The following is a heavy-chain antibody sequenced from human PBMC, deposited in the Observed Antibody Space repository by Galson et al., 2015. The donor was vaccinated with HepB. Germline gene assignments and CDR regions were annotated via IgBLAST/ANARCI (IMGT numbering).Heavy chain of an antibody. CDR2: VSNDGINN. D-gene: IGHD1-1*01. CDR3: AKETTFDY. Sequence: SLRLSCADSGFTFATYVMHWVRQAPGKGLEWVSVVSNDGINNSYADSVKGRFTISRDNSKNTLYLQMNSLRAEDTAVYYCAKETTFDYWGQGTLVTVSS. CDR1: GFTFATYV. J-gene: IGHJ4*02. V-gene: IGHV3-30*18.